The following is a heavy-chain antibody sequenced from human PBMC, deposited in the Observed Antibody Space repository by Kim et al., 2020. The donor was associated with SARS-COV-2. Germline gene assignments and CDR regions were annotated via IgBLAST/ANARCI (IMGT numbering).Heavy chain of an antibody. J-gene: IGHJ4*02. V-gene: IGHV3-15*01. D-gene: IGHD3-3*01. Sequence: YAAPVKGRFTISRDDSKNTLYLQMNSLKTEDTAVYYCTTDPGFSGVVITYWGQGTLVTVSS. CDR3: TTDPGFSGVVITY.